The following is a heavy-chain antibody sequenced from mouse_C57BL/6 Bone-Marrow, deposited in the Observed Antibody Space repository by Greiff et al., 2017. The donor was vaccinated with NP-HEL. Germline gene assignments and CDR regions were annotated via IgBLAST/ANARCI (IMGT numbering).Heavy chain of an antibody. D-gene: IGHD1-1*01. J-gene: IGHJ1*03. CDR2: ISGGGGNT. V-gene: IGHV5-9*01. Sequence: DVKLVESGGGLVKPGGSLKLSCAASGFTFSSYTMSWVRQTPEKRLEWVATISGGGGNTYYPDSVKGRFTISRDNAKSTLYLQMSSLRSEDTALYYCARHRDYFYWYFDVWGTGTTVTVSS. CDR3: ARHRDYFYWYFDV. CDR1: GFTFSSYT.